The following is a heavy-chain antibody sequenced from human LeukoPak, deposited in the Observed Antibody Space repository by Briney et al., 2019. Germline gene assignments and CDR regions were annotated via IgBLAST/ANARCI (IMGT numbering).Heavy chain of an antibody. V-gene: IGHV1-2*02. CDR2: INPNSGGT. Sequence: ASVKVSCKASGYTFTGYYMHWVRQAPGQGLEWMGWINPNSGGTNYAQKFQGRVTMTRDMSTSTVYMELSSLRSEDTAVYYCARDGEIQLWFEANYYYYMDVWGKGTTVTVSS. J-gene: IGHJ6*03. D-gene: IGHD5-18*01. CDR3: ARDGEIQLWFEANYYYYMDV. CDR1: GYTFTGYY.